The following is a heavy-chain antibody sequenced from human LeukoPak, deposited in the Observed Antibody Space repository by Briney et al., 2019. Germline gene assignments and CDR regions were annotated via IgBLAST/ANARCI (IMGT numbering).Heavy chain of an antibody. CDR1: GFTFSTFN. Sequence: GGSLRLSCAASGFTFSTFNMHWVRQAPGKGLEWVAVISYDGSNKYYADSVKGRFTISRDNSKNTLYLQMNSLRAEDTAVYYCALDSSSSPFDYWGQGTLVTVSS. D-gene: IGHD6-13*01. J-gene: IGHJ4*02. CDR2: ISYDGSNK. V-gene: IGHV3-30*03. CDR3: ALDSSSSPFDY.